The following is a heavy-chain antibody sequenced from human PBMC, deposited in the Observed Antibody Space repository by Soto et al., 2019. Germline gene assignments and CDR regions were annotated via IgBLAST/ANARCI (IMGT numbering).Heavy chain of an antibody. J-gene: IGHJ5*02. Sequence: QVQLQQWGDGLLKPSETLSLTCAVYGGSLSSYYWNWIPQSPGKGLEWIGDINRIGSANYNPSLTGRVTMSVDSSKTLFYLRLTSVTAAETAIYYGARGGVVMIRGITGKRTWLDPWGQGTLVIVS. CDR3: ARGGVVMIRGITGKRTWLDP. CDR1: GGSLSSYY. D-gene: IGHD3-16*01. CDR2: INRIGSA. V-gene: IGHV4-34*01.